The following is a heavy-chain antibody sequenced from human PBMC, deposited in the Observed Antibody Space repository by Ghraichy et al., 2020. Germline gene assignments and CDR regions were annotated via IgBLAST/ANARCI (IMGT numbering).Heavy chain of an antibody. D-gene: IGHD2-2*01. CDR2: INHSGST. V-gene: IGHV4-34*01. CDR3: ARGYIVVVRGRPVYFDY. CDR1: GGSFSGYY. J-gene: IGHJ4*02. Sequence: SETLSLTCAVYGGSFSGYYWSWIRQPPGKGLEWIGEINHSGSTNYNPSLKSRVTISVDTSKNQFSLKLSSVTAADTAVYYCARGYIVVVRGRPVYFDYWGQGTLVTVSS.